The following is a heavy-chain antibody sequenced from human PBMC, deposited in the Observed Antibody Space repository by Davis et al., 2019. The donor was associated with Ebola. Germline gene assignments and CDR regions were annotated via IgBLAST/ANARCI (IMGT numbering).Heavy chain of an antibody. Sequence: SVKVSCKASGGTFSSYAISWVRQAPGQGLEWMGRIIPILGIANYAQKFQGRVTITADKSTSTAYMELRSLRSDDTAVYYCARVGYYDFWSGYSEVYYYYGMDVWGQGTTVTVSS. D-gene: IGHD3-3*01. J-gene: IGHJ6*02. CDR2: IIPILGIA. CDR3: ARVGYYDFWSGYSEVYYYYGMDV. CDR1: GGTFSSYA. V-gene: IGHV1-69*04.